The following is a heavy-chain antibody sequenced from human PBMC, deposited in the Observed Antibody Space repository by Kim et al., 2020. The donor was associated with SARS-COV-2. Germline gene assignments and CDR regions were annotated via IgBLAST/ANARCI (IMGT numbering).Heavy chain of an antibody. V-gene: IGHV1-24*01. CDR2: FDPEDGET. CDR3: ATLDSSGYCKEYYFDY. CDR1: GYTLTELS. Sequence: ASVKVSCKVSGYTLTELSMHWVRQAPGKGLEWMGGFDPEDGETIYAQKFQGRVTMTEDTSTDTAYMELSSLRSEDTAVYYCATLDSSGYCKEYYFDYWGQGTLVTVSS. J-gene: IGHJ4*02. D-gene: IGHD3-22*01.